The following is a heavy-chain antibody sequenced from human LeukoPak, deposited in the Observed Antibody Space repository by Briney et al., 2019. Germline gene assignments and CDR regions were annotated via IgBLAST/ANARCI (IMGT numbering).Heavy chain of an antibody. CDR1: GFTFSSYG. D-gene: IGHD6-13*01. J-gene: IGHJ4*02. CDR2: ISGSGASP. CDR3: AKDPRITAAGTVQYFDG. Sequence: PGGSLRLSCAASGFTFSSYGMSWVRQAPGRGLEWVSAISGSGASPNYEDSVKGRFTISRDTSKKTLYLQMNSLRAEDTAVYYCAKDPRITAAGTVQYFDGWGQGTLVTVSS. V-gene: IGHV3-23*01.